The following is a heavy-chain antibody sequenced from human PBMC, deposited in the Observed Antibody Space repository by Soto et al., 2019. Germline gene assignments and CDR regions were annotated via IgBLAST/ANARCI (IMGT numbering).Heavy chain of an antibody. J-gene: IGHJ3*01. CDR1: GFIVSSSY. CDR3: ARRWG. V-gene: IGHV3-66*01. D-gene: IGHD1-26*01. Sequence: EVQLVESGGGLVQPGGSLRLSCAASGFIVSSSYMSWVRQAPGKGPEWVALIYSGGTTHYAESVKGRFTISRDKSKNTLYLQMNSLRAEDTAVYYCARRWGWGHGTMVTVSS. CDR2: IYSGGTT.